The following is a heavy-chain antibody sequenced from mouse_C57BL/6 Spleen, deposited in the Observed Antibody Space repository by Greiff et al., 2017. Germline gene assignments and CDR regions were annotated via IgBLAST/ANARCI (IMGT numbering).Heavy chain of an antibody. V-gene: IGHV5-6*01. CDR1: GFTFSSYG. CDR3: AGQGGTESTPRRNWYCDV. J-gene: IGHJ1*03. Sequence: EVHLVESGGDLVKPGGSLKLSCAASGFTFSSYGMSWVRQTPDKRLEWVATISSGGSYTYYPDSVKGRFTISRDNAKNTLYLQMSSLKSEDTAMYYCAGQGGTESTPRRNWYCDVWGTGTTVTVSS. D-gene: IGHD2-1*01. CDR2: ISSGGSYT.